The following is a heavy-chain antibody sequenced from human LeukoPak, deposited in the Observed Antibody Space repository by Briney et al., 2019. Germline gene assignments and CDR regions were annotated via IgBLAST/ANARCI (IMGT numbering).Heavy chain of an antibody. J-gene: IGHJ4*02. V-gene: IGHV3-7*03. CDR2: IKQDGSEK. CDR3: AKDIEGSSSGRAFDY. CDR1: GFTFSNYW. D-gene: IGHD6-6*01. Sequence: PGGSLRLSCAASGFTFSNYWMSWVRQAPGKGLEWVANIKQDGSEKFYVDSVKGRFTISRDNAKNSLYLQMNSLRAEDMALYYCAKDIEGSSSGRAFDYWGQGTLVTVSS.